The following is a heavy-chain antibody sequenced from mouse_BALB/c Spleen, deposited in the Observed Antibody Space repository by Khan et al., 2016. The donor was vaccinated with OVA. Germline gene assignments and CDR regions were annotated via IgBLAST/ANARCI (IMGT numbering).Heavy chain of an antibody. Sequence: EVQLQESGGGLVQPGGSLKLSCAASGFDFTRYWMSWVRQAPGKGLEWIGEINPDSSTINYTPSLKDKFIISRDNAKNTLYLQMNTVRSEDTALYYCARRRNYGYWYFDVWGAGTTVTVSS. CDR2: INPDSSTI. V-gene: IGHV4-1*02. D-gene: IGHD2-1*01. CDR3: ARRRNYGYWYFDV. J-gene: IGHJ1*01. CDR1: GFDFTRYW.